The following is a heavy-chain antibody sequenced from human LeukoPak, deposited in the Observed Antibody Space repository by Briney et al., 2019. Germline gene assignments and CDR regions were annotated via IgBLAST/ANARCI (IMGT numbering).Heavy chain of an antibody. CDR1: GYTFTSYY. CDR2: INPSGGST. J-gene: IGHJ6*03. CDR3: ARGPPNCSGGSCYSSYMDV. D-gene: IGHD2-15*01. Sequence: ASVKVSCKASGYTFTSYYMHWVRQAPGQGLEWMGIINPSGGSTSYAQKFQGRVTMTRDTSTSTVYMELSSLRSEDTAVYYCARGPPNCSGGSCYSSYMDVWGKGTTVTISS. V-gene: IGHV1-46*01.